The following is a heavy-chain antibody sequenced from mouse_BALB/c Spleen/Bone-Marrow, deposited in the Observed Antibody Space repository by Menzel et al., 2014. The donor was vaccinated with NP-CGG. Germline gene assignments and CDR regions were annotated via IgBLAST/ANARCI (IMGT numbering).Heavy chain of an antibody. J-gene: IGHJ1*01. CDR1: GYSFTAYN. CDR2: IDPYYGGT. V-gene: IGHV1-39*01. D-gene: IGHD2-4*01. CDR3: TRDDSPYWYFDV. Sequence: EVKLMESGPELGKPGASVKISCKASGYSFTAYNMNWVKQSNGKSLEWIGSIDPYYGGTSYNQKFKGKATLTVDKSSSTAYMQLKNLTSEDSAVCYCTRDDSPYWYFDVWGAGTTVTVSS.